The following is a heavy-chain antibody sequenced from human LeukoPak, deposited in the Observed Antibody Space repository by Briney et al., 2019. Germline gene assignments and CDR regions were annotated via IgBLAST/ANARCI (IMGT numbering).Heavy chain of an antibody. J-gene: IGHJ4*02. CDR1: GGSINSGSQY. CDR2: IYTSGGT. Sequence: SQTLSLTCTVSGGSINSGSQYWSWIRQPAGKGLEWIGRIYTSGGTNYNPSLKSRVTISVDTSKNQFSLKLSSVTAADTAVYYCARDPGHYYDSSGFDYWGQGTLVTVSS. D-gene: IGHD3-22*01. V-gene: IGHV4-61*02. CDR3: ARDPGHYYDSSGFDY.